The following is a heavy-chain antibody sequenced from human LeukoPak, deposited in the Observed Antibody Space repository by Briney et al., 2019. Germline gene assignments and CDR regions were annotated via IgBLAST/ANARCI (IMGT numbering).Heavy chain of an antibody. CDR3: ARELIVPDGGGYYYYYMDV. CDR2: IYYSGST. Sequence: SQTLSLTCTVSGGSMNSGGYYWSWIRQHPGKGLEWLGYIYYSGSTYYNPSLKSRVTISVDTFKNQFSLKLSSVTAADTAVYYCARELIVPDGGGYYYYYMDVWGQGTTVTVSS. J-gene: IGHJ6*03. CDR1: GGSMNSGGYY. D-gene: IGHD1-26*01. V-gene: IGHV4-31*03.